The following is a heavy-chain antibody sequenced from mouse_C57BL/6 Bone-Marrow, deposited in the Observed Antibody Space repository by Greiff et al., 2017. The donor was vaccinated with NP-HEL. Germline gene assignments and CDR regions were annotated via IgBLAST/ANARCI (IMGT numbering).Heavy chain of an antibody. J-gene: IGHJ3*01. V-gene: IGHV14-4*01. Sequence: EVQLQQSGAELVRPGASVKLSCTASGFNIKDDYMHWVKQRPEQGLEWIGWIDPENGDTEYASKFQGKATIKADTSSNTAYLQLSSLTSEDTAVYYCTPFITTVVAEAYWGQGTLVTVSA. CDR2: IDPENGDT. CDR1: GFNIKDDY. CDR3: TPFITTVVAEAY. D-gene: IGHD1-1*01.